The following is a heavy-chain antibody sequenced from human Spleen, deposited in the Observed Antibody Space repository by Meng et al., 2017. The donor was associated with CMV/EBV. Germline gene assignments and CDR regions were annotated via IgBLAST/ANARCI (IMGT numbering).Heavy chain of an antibody. CDR2: IYYTGSS. CDR1: GGSISRSSTY. V-gene: IGHV4-39*07. D-gene: IGHD6-6*01. J-gene: IGHJ4*02. Sequence: SGGSISRSSTYWGWIRQPPGKGLEWIGSIYYTGSSYYNPSLKSRVTISVDTSKNQFSLKLSSVTAADTAVYYCARDYLLDSSSPGYWGQGTLVTVSS. CDR3: ARDYLLDSSSPGY.